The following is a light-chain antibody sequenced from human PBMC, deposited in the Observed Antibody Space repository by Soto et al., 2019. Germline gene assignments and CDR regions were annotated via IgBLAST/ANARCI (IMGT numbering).Light chain of an antibody. CDR3: QQCHNYCT. V-gene: IGKV1-5*01. CDR1: QSISYW. J-gene: IGKJ1*01. Sequence: TKARATLSTSVGDRVTITCRASQSISYWLAWYRQKPGSAPKLLISDASKLESGVPSRFSGSGSGTEFTLTINNLQPDDLATSYCQQCHNYCTLDQGAKVDIK. CDR2: DAS.